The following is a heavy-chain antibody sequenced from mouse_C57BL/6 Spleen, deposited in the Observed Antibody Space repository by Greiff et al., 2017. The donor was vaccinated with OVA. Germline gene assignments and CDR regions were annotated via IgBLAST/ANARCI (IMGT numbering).Heavy chain of an antibody. CDR3: ATYDYDGYYAMDY. Sequence: QVQLQQSGPGLVQPSQSLSITCTVSGFSLTSYGVHCVRQSPGKGLEWLGVIWSGGSTDYNAAFISRLSISKDNSKSQVFFKMNSLQADDTAIYYCATYDYDGYYAMDYWGQGTSVTVSS. CDR2: IWSGGST. D-gene: IGHD2-4*01. CDR1: GFSLTSYG. J-gene: IGHJ4*01. V-gene: IGHV2-2*01.